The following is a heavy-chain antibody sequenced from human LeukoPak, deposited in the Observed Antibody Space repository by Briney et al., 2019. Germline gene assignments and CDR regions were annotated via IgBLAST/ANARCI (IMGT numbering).Heavy chain of an antibody. Sequence: ASVKVSCKVSGYTVTELSMHWVRQAPGKGLEWMGGFDPEDGETIYAQKFQGRVTMTEDTSTDTAYMELSSLRSEDTAVYYCATGSRSLLPWFGEFDYWGQGTLVTVSS. V-gene: IGHV1-24*01. J-gene: IGHJ4*02. D-gene: IGHD3-10*01. CDR2: FDPEDGET. CDR3: ATGSRSLLPWFGEFDY. CDR1: GYTVTELS.